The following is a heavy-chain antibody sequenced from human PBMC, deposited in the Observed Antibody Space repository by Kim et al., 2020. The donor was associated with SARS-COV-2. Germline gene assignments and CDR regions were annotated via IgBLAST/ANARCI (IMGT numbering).Heavy chain of an antibody. Sequence: GGSLRLSCAASGFTFSSYGMHWVRQAPGKGLEWVAVISYDGSNKYYADSVKGRFTISRDNSKNTLYLQMNSLRAEDTAVYYCAKAAAGTRPPRWYYGMDVWGQGTTVTVSS. CDR3: AKAAAGTRPPRWYYGMDV. J-gene: IGHJ6*02. CDR2: ISYDGSNK. V-gene: IGHV3-30*18. CDR1: GFTFSSYG. D-gene: IGHD6-13*01.